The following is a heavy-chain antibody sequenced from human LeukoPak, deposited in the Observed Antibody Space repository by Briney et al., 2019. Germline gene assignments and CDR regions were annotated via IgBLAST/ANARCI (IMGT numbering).Heavy chain of an antibody. Sequence: GGSLRLSCAASGFTFSSYAMSWVRQAPGKGLEWVSAISGSGGSTYYADSVKGRFTISRDNSKNTLYLQMNSLRAEDTAVYYCAKPYYDFWAPPGGWFDPWGQGTLVTVSS. CDR2: ISGSGGST. D-gene: IGHD3-3*01. CDR1: GFTFSSYA. V-gene: IGHV3-23*01. CDR3: AKPYYDFWAPPGGWFDP. J-gene: IGHJ5*02.